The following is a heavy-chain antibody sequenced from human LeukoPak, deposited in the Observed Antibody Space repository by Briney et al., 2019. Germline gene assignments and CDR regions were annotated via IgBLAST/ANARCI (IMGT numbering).Heavy chain of an antibody. V-gene: IGHV4-34*01. Sequence: SETLSLTCAVYGGSFSGHYWSWLCPPPGKGLEWIGEINHSGCTNYNPSLKSRVTISVDTSKNQFSLKLSSVTAADTAVYYCAKGRGKKYYDILTGYPVLDYWGQGTLVTVSP. CDR2: INHSGCT. D-gene: IGHD3-9*01. CDR1: GGSFSGHY. CDR3: AKGRGKKYYDILTGYPVLDY. J-gene: IGHJ4*02.